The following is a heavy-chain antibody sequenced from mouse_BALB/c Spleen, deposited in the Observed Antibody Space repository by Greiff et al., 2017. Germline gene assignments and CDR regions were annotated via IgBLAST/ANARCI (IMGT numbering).Heavy chain of an antibody. Sequence: QVQLQQPGAELVRPGASVKLSCKASGYTFTSYWINWVKQRPGQGLEWIGNIYPSDSYTNYNQKFKDKATLTVDKSSSTAYMQLSSPTSEDSAVYYCTRSSQAWFAYWGQGTLVTVSA. CDR1: GYTFTSYW. J-gene: IGHJ3*01. CDR2: IYPSDSYT. V-gene: IGHV1-69*02. D-gene: IGHD1-1*01. CDR3: TRSSQAWFAY.